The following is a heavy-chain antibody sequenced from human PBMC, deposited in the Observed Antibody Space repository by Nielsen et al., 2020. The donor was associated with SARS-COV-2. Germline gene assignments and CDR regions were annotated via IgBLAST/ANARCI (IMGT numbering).Heavy chain of an antibody. CDR2: INSGNGNT. Sequence: ASVKVSCKASGYTFTTYYMHWVRQAPGQGLEWMGWINSGNGNTKYSQRFQGRVTITRDTSASTAYMELSSLRSEDTAVYYCAREARSVTMDVWGQGTTVTVSS. CDR1: GYTFTTYY. CDR3: AREARSVTMDV. D-gene: IGHD4-17*01. V-gene: IGHV1-3*01. J-gene: IGHJ6*02.